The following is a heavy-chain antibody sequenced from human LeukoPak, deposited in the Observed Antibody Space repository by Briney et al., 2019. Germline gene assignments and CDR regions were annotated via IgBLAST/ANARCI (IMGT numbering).Heavy chain of an antibody. CDR2: IYIGGST. CDR1: GFTVSGNY. D-gene: IGHD3-16*01. CDR3: ARGRLGLDALDI. V-gene: IGHV3-53*01. J-gene: IGHJ3*02. Sequence: PGGSLRLSCAASGFTVSGNYMGWVRQAPGKGLQWVSVIYIGGSTYYAASAKGRFTISRDNSKNTLYVQMNRLRGEDTAVYFWARGRLGLDALDIWGRGTMVTVSS.